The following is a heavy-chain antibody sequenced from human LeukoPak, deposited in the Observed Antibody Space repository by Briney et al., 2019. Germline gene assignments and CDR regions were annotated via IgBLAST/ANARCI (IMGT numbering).Heavy chain of an antibody. CDR3: ARGRHIVVVTADDY. CDR1: GYTFTRYY. V-gene: IGHV1-2*06. D-gene: IGHD2-21*02. Sequence: ASVKVSCKASGYTFTRYYMHWVRQAPAQGLEWMGRINPNSGGTNYAQKFQGRVTMTRDTSISTAYMELSRLSSDDTAVYYCARGRHIVVVTADDYWGQGTLVTVSS. J-gene: IGHJ4*02. CDR2: INPNSGGT.